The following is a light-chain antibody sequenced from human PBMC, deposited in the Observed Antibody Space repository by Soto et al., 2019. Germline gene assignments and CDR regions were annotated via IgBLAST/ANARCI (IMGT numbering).Light chain of an antibody. J-gene: IGKJ4*01. V-gene: IGKV3-20*01. Sequence: EIVLTQSPGTLSLSPGEGATISCRASQSVSSNYLAWYQQKPGQAPRLLFYDASIRATGIPDRFSGSGSGTDFTLTISRLEPEDVAIYYCQQYSGSLTFGGGTKVEIK. CDR3: QQYSGSLT. CDR1: QSVSSNY. CDR2: DAS.